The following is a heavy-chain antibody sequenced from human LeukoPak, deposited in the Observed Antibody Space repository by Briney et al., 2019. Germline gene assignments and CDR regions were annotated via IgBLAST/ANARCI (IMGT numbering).Heavy chain of an antibody. CDR2: IYHSGST. Sequence: SETLSLTCAVSGYSISSGYYWGWIRQPPGKGLEWIGSIYHSGSTYYNPSLKSRVTIPVDTSKNQFSLKLSSVTAADTAVYYCARVKGNSSSWYLRYWGQGTLVTVSS. D-gene: IGHD6-13*01. CDR3: ARVKGNSSSWYLRY. V-gene: IGHV4-38-2*01. CDR1: GYSISSGYY. J-gene: IGHJ4*02.